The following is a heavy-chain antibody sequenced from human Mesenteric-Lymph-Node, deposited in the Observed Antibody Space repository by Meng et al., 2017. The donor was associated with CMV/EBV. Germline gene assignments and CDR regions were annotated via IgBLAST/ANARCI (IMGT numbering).Heavy chain of an antibody. CDR1: GFTLSNYW. Sequence: ESLKISCAASGFTLSNYWMHWVRQVPGKGLVWVSRISTDGRNTFYADSVKGRFTISRDNDKNTVYLQMNSLRVEDTAIYYCSREPSGVVREDYWGQGTLVTVSS. CDR3: SREPSGVVREDY. D-gene: IGHD3-3*01. CDR2: ISTDGRNT. J-gene: IGHJ4*02. V-gene: IGHV3-74*01.